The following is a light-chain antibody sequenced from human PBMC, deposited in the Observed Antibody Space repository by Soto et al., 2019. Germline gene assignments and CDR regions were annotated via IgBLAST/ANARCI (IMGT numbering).Light chain of an antibody. CDR1: QTISNW. J-gene: IGKJ1*01. CDR3: QQYNSYWRT. V-gene: IGKV1-5*01. CDR2: DAS. Sequence: DIQMTQSPSTLSASVGDRVTITCRASQTISNWLAWYQQKPGKAPKLRIYDASSLESGVPSRFSGSGYGTEFTLTISSLQPDDFATYYCQQYNSYWRTFGQGTKVEIK.